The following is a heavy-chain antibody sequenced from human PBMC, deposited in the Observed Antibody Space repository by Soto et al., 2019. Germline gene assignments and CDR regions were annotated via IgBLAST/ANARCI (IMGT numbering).Heavy chain of an antibody. J-gene: IGHJ4*02. CDR1: GYAFTTYG. V-gene: IGHV1-18*01. CDR2: ISAHNGNT. Sequence: QVHLVQSGAEVKKPGASVKVSCKGSGYAFTTYGITWVRQAPGQGLEWMGWISAHNGNTNYAQKLQGRVTVTRDTSTSTVYRELRSLRSDDTAVYYCARGRDGDYWGQGALVTVSS. CDR3: ARGRDGDY. D-gene: IGHD6-6*01.